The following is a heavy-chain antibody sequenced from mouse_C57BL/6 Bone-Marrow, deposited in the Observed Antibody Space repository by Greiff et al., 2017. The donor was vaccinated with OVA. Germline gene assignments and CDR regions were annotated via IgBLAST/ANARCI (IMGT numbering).Heavy chain of an antibody. CDR2: INPGSGGT. J-gene: IGHJ3*01. V-gene: IGHV1-54*01. Sequence: QVQLQQSGAELVRPGTSVKVSCKASGYAFTNYLIEWVKQRPGQGLEWIGVINPGSGGTNYNEKFKGKATLTADKSSSTAYMQLSSLTSEDSAVYVCARWAGGFAYWGQGTLVTVSA. CDR3: ARWAGGFAY. CDR1: GYAFTNYL.